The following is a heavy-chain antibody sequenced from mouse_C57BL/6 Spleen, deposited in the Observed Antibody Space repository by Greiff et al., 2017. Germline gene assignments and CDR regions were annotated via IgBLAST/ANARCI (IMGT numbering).Heavy chain of an antibody. V-gene: IGHV1-55*01. CDR2: IYPGSGST. D-gene: IGHD2-1*01. J-gene: IGHJ4*01. Sequence: VQLQESGAELVKPGASVKMSCKASGYTFTSYWITWVKQRPGQGLEWIGDIYPGSGSTNYNEKFKSKATLTVDTSSSTAYMQLSSLTSEDSAVYYCAIYGNYYAMDYWGQGTSVTVSS. CDR3: AIYGNYYAMDY. CDR1: GYTFTSYW.